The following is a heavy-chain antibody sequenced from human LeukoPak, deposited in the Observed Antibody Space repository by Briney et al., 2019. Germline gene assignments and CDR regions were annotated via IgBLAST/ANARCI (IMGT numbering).Heavy chain of an antibody. J-gene: IGHJ5*02. D-gene: IGHD3-9*01. CDR3: AREQRLAPWLVPGGWFDP. CDR1: GYTFSNYG. CDR2: ISPHNGNT. V-gene: IGHV1-18*01. Sequence: ASVKVSCKASGYTFSNYGINWVRQAPGQGLDWLGWISPHNGNTDYAQKFQGRVTMTTETSTSTACMELRSLRSDDTAVYYCAREQRLAPWLVPGGWFDPWGQGTLVTVSS.